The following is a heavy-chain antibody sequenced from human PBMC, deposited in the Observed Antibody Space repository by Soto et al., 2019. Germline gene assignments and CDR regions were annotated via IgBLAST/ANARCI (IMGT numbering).Heavy chain of an antibody. CDR3: ARDRVVYCSGGSCDYYGMDV. CDR2: INPNSGGT. Sequence: ASVKVSCKASGYTFTGYYMHWVRQAPGQGLEWMGWINPNSGGTNYAQKFQGWVTMTRDTSISTAYMELSRLRSDDTAVYYCARDRVVYCSGGSCDYYGMDVWGQGTTVTVSS. J-gene: IGHJ6*02. CDR1: GYTFTGYY. V-gene: IGHV1-2*04. D-gene: IGHD2-15*01.